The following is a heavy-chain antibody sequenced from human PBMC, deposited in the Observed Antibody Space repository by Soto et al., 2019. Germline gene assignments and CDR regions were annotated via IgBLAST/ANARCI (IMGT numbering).Heavy chain of an antibody. J-gene: IGHJ4*02. D-gene: IGHD3-3*01. CDR2: IKEDGSEI. CDR1: GFTFSSYW. V-gene: IGHV3-7*02. CDR3: ASGSSYNYDFWSGYPVDY. Sequence: GGSLRLSCVASGFTFSSYWMCWVRQVPGKGLEWVANIKEDGSEIHYVDSVKGRFTISRDNAKNTLYLQMNSLRAEDTAVYYCASGSSYNYDFWSGYPVDYWGQGTLVTVSS.